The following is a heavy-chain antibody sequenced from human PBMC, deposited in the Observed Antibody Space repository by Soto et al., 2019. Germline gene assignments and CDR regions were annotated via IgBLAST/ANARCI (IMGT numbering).Heavy chain of an antibody. J-gene: IGHJ3*01. CDR1: GYRFSIYW. CDR2: IYPGDSRS. D-gene: IGHD1-26*01. V-gene: IGHV5-51*01. Sequence: GESLKISCKGSGYRFSIYWIGWVRQMPGKGLEWVGNIYPGDSRSTYSPSYQCQVIISADKSIDTAYLQWSSLKASDTAIYYCARARYSTSTGAFDVWGQGTMVTVSS. CDR3: ARARYSTSTGAFDV.